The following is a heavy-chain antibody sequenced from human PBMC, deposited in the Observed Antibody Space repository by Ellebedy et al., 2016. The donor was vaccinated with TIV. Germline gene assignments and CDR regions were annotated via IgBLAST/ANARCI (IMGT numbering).Heavy chain of an antibody. CDR2: IWYDGSNK. V-gene: IGHV3-33*01. CDR3: ARGWSLTITPDY. Sequence: GESLKISCAASGFTFSSYGMHWVRQAPGKGLEWVAVIWYDGSNKYYADSVKGRFTISRDNSKNTLYLQMNSLRAEDTAVYYCARGWSLTITPDYWGQGTLVTVSS. D-gene: IGHD4/OR15-4a*01. CDR1: GFTFSSYG. J-gene: IGHJ4*02.